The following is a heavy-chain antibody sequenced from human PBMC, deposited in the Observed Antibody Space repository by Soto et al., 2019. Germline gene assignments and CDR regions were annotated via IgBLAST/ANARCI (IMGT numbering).Heavy chain of an antibody. D-gene: IGHD6-6*01. CDR3: AAGGRGKYSSSPDY. CDR2: IVVGSGNT. CDR1: GFTFTSSA. V-gene: IGHV1-58*01. Sequence: SVKVSCKASGFTFTSSAVQWVRQARGQRLEWIGWIVVGSGNTNYAQKFQERVTITRDMSTSTAYMELSSLRSEDTAVYYCAAGGRGKYSSSPDYWGQGTLVTVSS. J-gene: IGHJ4*02.